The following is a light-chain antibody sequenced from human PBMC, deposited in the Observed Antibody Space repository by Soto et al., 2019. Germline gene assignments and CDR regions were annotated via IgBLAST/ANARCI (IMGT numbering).Light chain of an antibody. V-gene: IGKV3-11*01. CDR1: QSVSTF. CDR3: QQYNSWPQIT. CDR2: NAS. Sequence: EIVLTQSPATLSLSPGERATLSCRASQSVSTFLAWFQQKPGQPPRLLIYNASNRTTGIPARFSGSGSGTDFTLTISSLQSEDFAVYYCQQYNSWPQITFGQGTRLEIK. J-gene: IGKJ5*01.